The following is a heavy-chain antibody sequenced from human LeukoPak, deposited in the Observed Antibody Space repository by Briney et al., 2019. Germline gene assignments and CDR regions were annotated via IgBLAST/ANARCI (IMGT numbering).Heavy chain of an antibody. CDR3: VKAPHYYGSGSYHDY. J-gene: IGHJ4*02. CDR2: ISSNGGST. V-gene: IGHV3-64D*06. CDR1: GFTFSSYA. Sequence: GGSLRLSCSASGFTFSSYAMHWVRQAPGKGLEYVSAISSNGGSTCYADSVKGRFTISRDNSKNTLYLQMSSLRAEDTAVYYCVKAPHYYGSGSYHDYWGQGTLVTVSS. D-gene: IGHD3-10*01.